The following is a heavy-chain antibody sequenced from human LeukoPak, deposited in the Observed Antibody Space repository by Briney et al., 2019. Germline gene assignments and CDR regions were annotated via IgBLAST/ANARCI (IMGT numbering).Heavy chain of an antibody. V-gene: IGHV3-23*01. D-gene: IGHD1-1*01. J-gene: IGHJ4*02. CDR3: AKDQGATGTTPGFDY. CDR2: ISGSGGST. Sequence: GGSLRLSCAASGFTFSSYAMSWVRQAPGKGLEWVSAISGSGGSTYYADSVKGRFTLSRDNSKNTLYLQMNSLRAEDTAVYYCAKDQGATGTTPGFDYWGQGTLVTVSS. CDR1: GFTFSSYA.